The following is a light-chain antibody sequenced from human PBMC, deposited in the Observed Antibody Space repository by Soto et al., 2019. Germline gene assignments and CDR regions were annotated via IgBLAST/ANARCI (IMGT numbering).Light chain of an antibody. Sequence: QSALTQPPSASGSPGQSVTISCTGTSSDVGGYNYVSWYQQHPGKAPKLMIYEVSKRPSGVPDRFSGSKSGNTASLTVSGLQAEDEADYYCSAYAGINYNCVFGTGTKLTVL. CDR3: SAYAGINYNCV. V-gene: IGLV2-8*01. CDR2: EVS. J-gene: IGLJ1*01. CDR1: SSDVGGYNY.